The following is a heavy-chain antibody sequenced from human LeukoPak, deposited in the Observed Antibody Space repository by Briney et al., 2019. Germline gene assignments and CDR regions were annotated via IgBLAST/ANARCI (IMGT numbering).Heavy chain of an antibody. CDR1: GGSISSATYY. CDR3: ATTTIRLGY. V-gene: IGHV4-61*02. D-gene: IGHD1-26*01. CDR2: IYTGGST. Sequence: PSETLSLTCTVSGGSISSATYYWSWIRQPAGKGLEWIGRIYTGGSTNYNPSLKSRVTISVDTSKNQFSLKLSSVTAADTAVYYCATTTIRLGYWGQGTLVTVSS. J-gene: IGHJ4*02.